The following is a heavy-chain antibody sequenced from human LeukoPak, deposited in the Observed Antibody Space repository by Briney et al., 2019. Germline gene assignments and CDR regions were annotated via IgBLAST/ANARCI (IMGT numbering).Heavy chain of an antibody. J-gene: IGHJ4*02. V-gene: IGHV1-46*01. Sequence: ASVKVSCKASGYTFTNYYMYWVRQAPGQGLEWMGIINPSGDSTHYAQKFQGRVTMTRDMSTSTVYKELSSLRSEDTAVYYCARDGGLRLGELPHDYWGQGTLVTVSS. CDR3: ARDGGLRLGELPHDY. CDR2: INPSGDST. D-gene: IGHD3-16*01. CDR1: GYTFTNYY.